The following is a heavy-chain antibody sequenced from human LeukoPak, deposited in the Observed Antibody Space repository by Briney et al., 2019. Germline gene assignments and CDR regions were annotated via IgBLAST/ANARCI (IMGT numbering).Heavy chain of an antibody. J-gene: IGHJ4*02. V-gene: IGHV3-23*01. CDR1: GFTFSSDA. CDR2: IGDTGGNP. Sequence: GGCLRLSCAASGFTFSSDAMNWVRQAPGKGLEWVSGIGDTGGNPYYADSVKGRFTISRDESKNTLDLQMNSLRAEDTAVYYCAKGNVHDCWGQRTLVT. CDR3: AKGNVHDC.